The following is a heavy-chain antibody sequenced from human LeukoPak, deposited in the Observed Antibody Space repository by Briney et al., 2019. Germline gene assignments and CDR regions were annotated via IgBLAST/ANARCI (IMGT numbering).Heavy chain of an antibody. J-gene: IGHJ4*02. Sequence: PSETLSLTCTVSGGSISSSSYYWGWIRQPPGKGLEWIGSIYYSGSTYYNPSLKSRVTVSVDTSNNHFSLKLTSVTAADTAVYYCVREWVTKEMDWGYWGQGTLVTVSS. CDR1: GGSISSSSYY. D-gene: IGHD3/OR15-3a*01. CDR3: VREWVTKEMDWGY. CDR2: IYYSGST. V-gene: IGHV4-39*02.